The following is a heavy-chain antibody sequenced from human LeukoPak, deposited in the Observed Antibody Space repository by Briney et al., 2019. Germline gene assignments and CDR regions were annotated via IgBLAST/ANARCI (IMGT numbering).Heavy chain of an antibody. CDR3: ARRATTERGYSYGLDY. V-gene: IGHV3-7*01. J-gene: IGHJ4*02. Sequence: GGSLRLSCAASGFTFSSYWMSWVRQAPGKGLEWVANIKQDGSEKYYVDSVKGRFTISRDNAKNSLYLQMNSLRDEDTAIYYRARRATTERGYSYGLDYWGQGTLVTVSS. CDR2: IKQDGSEK. CDR1: GFTFSSYW. D-gene: IGHD5-18*01.